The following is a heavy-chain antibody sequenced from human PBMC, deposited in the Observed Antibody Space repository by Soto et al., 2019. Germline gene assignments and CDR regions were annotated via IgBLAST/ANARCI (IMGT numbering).Heavy chain of an antibody. CDR1: GFTFSGSA. CDR2: IRSKANSYAT. Sequence: AGGSLRLSCAAPGFTFSGSAMHWVRQASGKGLEWVGRIRSKANSYATAYAASVKGRFTISRDDSKNTAYLQMNSLKTEDTAVYYCTRLEGGASPPWFDPWGQGTLVTVSS. V-gene: IGHV3-73*01. J-gene: IGHJ5*02. D-gene: IGHD3-16*01. CDR3: TRLEGGASPPWFDP.